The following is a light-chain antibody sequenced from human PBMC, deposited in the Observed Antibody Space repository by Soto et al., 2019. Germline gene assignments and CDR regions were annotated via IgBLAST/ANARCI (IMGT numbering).Light chain of an antibody. Sequence: EIVLTQSPGDLSLSPGERATLSCRASQSVNTNYLAWYQQKPGQAPRLLIYGASSRATGIPDRFSGSGSGTDFTLTISRLEPEDFAVYYCQQYGSPLPITFGQGTRLEIK. CDR2: GAS. CDR3: QQYGSPLPIT. V-gene: IGKV3-20*01. J-gene: IGKJ5*01. CDR1: QSVNTNY.